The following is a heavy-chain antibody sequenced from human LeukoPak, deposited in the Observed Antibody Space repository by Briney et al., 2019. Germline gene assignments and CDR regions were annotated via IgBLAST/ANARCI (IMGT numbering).Heavy chain of an antibody. CDR3: ARDWRGTAPSYYMDV. D-gene: IGHD1-1*01. CDR2: IYTSGST. J-gene: IGHJ6*03. V-gene: IGHV4-4*07. Sequence: PSETLSLTCTASGGSISSYYWSWIRQPAGKGLEWIGRIYTSGSTNYNPSLKSRVTMSVDTSKNQFSLKLSSVTAADTAVYYCARDWRGTAPSYYMDVWGKGTTVTVSS. CDR1: GGSISSYY.